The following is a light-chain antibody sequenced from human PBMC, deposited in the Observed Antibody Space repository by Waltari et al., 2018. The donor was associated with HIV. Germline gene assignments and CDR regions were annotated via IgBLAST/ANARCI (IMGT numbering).Light chain of an antibody. CDR2: EDR. CDR3: QSFDTTNHWV. CDR1: SGNIANNY. V-gene: IGLV6-57*03. J-gene: IGLJ3*02. Sequence: FMLTQPHSVSESPGKTVIISCTRDSGNIANNYVQWFQRRPGSAPTTLLYEDRRRPSGVPVRFSGSIDRSSNSASLTISGVMTEDEADYYCQSFDTTNHWVFGGGTKLTVL.